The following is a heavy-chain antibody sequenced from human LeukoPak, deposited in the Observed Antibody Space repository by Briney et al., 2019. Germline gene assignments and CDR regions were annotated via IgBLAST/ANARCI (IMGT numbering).Heavy chain of an antibody. Sequence: GGSLRLSCTLSGFSFSVHWMHWARHLPGKGLVWVSRISPTGSTTSYAHSVKVRFTVSRHNAKNTLYLQVNNLRAEDTAVYYCSRGPNSNWSGLDFWGQGTLLTVSS. CDR3: SRGPNSNWSGLDF. V-gene: IGHV3-74*01. CDR2: ISPTGSTT. CDR1: GFSFSVHW. J-gene: IGHJ4*02. D-gene: IGHD6-6*01.